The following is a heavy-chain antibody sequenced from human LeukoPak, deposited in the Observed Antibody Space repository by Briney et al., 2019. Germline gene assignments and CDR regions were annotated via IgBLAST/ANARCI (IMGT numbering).Heavy chain of an antibody. CDR3: ARALSGWVVAPAEYFQH. Sequence: ASVKVSCKASGYTLTSYDINWVRQATGQGLEWMGWMNPNSGRTGYAQNFQGRITITRNTSISTAYMELSSLRSEDTAVYYCARALSGWVVAPAEYFQHWGQGTLVTVSS. D-gene: IGHD2-15*01. CDR1: GYTLTSYD. J-gene: IGHJ1*01. CDR2: MNPNSGRT. V-gene: IGHV1-8*01.